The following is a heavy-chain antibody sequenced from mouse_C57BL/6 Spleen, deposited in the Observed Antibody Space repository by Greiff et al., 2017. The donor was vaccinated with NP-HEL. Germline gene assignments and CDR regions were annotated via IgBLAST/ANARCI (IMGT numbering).Heavy chain of an antibody. CDR3: APYCYGSSYGYFDV. Sequence: EVQLQESGAELVKPGASVKLSCTASGFNIKDYYMHWVKQRTEQGLEWIGRIDPEDGETKYAPKFPGKATITADTSSNTAYLQLSSLTSEDTAVYYGAPYCYGSSYGYFDVWGTGTTVTVSS. J-gene: IGHJ1*03. D-gene: IGHD1-1*01. V-gene: IGHV14-2*01. CDR2: IDPEDGET. CDR1: GFNIKDYY.